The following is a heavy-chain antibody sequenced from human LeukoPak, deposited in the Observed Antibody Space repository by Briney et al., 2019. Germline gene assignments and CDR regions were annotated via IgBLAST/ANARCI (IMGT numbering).Heavy chain of an antibody. CDR2: ISYDGSNK. J-gene: IGHJ4*02. CDR1: GFTFSGYG. CDR3: AREDNWNYGYYFDY. Sequence: PGGSLRLSCAASGFTFSGYGMLWVRQAPGKGLEWVAVISYDGSNKYYADSVKGRFTISRDNAKNSLYLQMNSLRAEDTALYYCAREDNWNYGYYFDYWGQGTLVTVSS. V-gene: IGHV3-30*12. D-gene: IGHD1-7*01.